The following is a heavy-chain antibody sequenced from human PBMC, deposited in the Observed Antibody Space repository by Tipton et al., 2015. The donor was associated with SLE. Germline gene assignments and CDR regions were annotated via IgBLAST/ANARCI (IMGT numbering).Heavy chain of an antibody. V-gene: IGHV3-23*03. D-gene: IGHD5-12*01. J-gene: IGHJ4*02. CDR3: AKDSESGGGY. CDR1: GFTFSSYA. CDR2: IYSGGST. Sequence: SLRLSCAASGFTFSSYAMSWVRQAPGKGLEWVSVIYSGGSTYCADSVKGRFTISRDNSKNPLYLQMNSLRAEDTAVYYCAKDSESGGGYWGQGTLVTVSS.